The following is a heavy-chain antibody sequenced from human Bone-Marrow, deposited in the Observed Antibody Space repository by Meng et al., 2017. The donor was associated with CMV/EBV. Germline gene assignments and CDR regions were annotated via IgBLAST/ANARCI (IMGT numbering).Heavy chain of an antibody. CDR1: GGTFSSYA. CDR2: IIPILGIA. Sequence: SVKVSCKASGGTFSSYAISWVRQAPGQGLEWMGGIIPILGIANYAQKFRGRVTITADKSTSTAYMELSSLRSEDTAVYYCARGLVVGAAFDYWGQGTLVTVSS. J-gene: IGHJ4*02. CDR3: ARGLVVGAAFDY. D-gene: IGHD1-26*01. V-gene: IGHV1-69*10.